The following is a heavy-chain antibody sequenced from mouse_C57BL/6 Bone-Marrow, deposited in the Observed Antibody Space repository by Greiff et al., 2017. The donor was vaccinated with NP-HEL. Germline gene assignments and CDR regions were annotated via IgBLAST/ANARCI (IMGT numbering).Heavy chain of an antibody. CDR3: ARPYYGSTPWFAY. J-gene: IGHJ3*01. D-gene: IGHD1-1*01. CDR1: EYEFPSHD. Sequence: DVMLVESGGGLVQPGESLKLSCESNEYEFPSHDMSWVRKTPEKRLELVAAINSDGGSTYYPDTMERRFIISRDNTKKTRYLQMSSLRSEDTALYYCARPYYGSTPWFAYWGQGTLVTVSA. V-gene: IGHV5-2*01. CDR2: INSDGGST.